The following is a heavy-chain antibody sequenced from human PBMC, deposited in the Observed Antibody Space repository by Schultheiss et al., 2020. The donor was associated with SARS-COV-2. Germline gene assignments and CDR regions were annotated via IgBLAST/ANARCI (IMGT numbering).Heavy chain of an antibody. CDR2: INPNSGGT. J-gene: IGHJ4*02. D-gene: IGHD5-18*01. V-gene: IGHV1-2*02. Sequence: ASVKVSCKASGYTFTSYEINWVRQATGQGLEWMGWINPNSGGTNYAQKFQGRVTMTRDTSISTAYMELSRLRSEDTAVYYCARDIFVVGHSYGYVRGYWGQGTLVTVSS. CDR3: ARDIFVVGHSYGYVRGY. CDR1: GYTFTSYE.